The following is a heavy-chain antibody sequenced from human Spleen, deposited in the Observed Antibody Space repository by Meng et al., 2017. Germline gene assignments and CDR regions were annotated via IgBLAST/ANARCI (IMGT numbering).Heavy chain of an antibody. Sequence: GESLKISCAASGFTFSDYYMSWIRQAPGKGLEWVSYISTSGNTTCYADSVKGRFTISRDNAKNSLYLQMNSLRGEDTAVYYCARMAHSSGYYGYYYYGMDVWGQGTTVTVSS. CDR3: ARMAHSSGYYGYYYYGMDV. CDR2: ISTSGNTT. V-gene: IGHV3-11*04. CDR1: GFTFSDYY. D-gene: IGHD3-22*01. J-gene: IGHJ6*02.